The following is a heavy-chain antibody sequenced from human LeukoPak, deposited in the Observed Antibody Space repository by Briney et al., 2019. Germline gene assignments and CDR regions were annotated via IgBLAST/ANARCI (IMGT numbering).Heavy chain of an antibody. Sequence: PGGSLRLSCAASGFTFDDYGMSWARQAPGKGLEWVSGINWNGGSTGYADSVKGRFTISRDNAKNSLYLQMNSLRAEDTALYYCARCLPPDPDRLLPDYWGQGTLVTVSS. CDR3: ARCLPPDPDRLLPDY. CDR2: INWNGGST. D-gene: IGHD1-14*01. CDR1: GFTFDDYG. J-gene: IGHJ4*02. V-gene: IGHV3-20*04.